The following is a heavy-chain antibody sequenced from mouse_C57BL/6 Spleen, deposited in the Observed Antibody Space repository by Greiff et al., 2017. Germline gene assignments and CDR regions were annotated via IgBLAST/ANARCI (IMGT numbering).Heavy chain of an antibody. CDR1: GFTFSSYA. D-gene: IGHD3-2*02. CDR3: TRETAQATGAMDY. Sequence: EVNVVESGEGLVKPGGSLKLSCAASGFTFSSYAMSWVRQTPEKRLEWVAYISSGGDYIYYADTVKGRFTISRDNARNTLYLQMSSLKSEDTAMYYCTRETAQATGAMDYWGQGTSVTVSS. V-gene: IGHV5-9-1*02. CDR2: ISSGGDYI. J-gene: IGHJ4*01.